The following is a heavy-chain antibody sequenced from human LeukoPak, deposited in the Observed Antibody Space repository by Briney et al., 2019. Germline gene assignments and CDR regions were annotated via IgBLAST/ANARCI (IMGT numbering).Heavy chain of an antibody. D-gene: IGHD6-13*01. CDR2: IKQDGSEK. Sequence: SGGSLRLSCAASGFTFSSYWMSWFRQAPGKGLEWVANIKQDGSEKNYVDSVKGRFTISRDNAKSSLYLQMNSLRVEDTALYYCAVIVAAGTGGFDSWGQGTLVTVSS. V-gene: IGHV3-7*01. J-gene: IGHJ4*02. CDR1: GFTFSSYW. CDR3: AVIVAAGTGGFDS.